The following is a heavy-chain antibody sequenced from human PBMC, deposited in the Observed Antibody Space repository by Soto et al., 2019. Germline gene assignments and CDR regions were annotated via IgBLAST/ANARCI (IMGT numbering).Heavy chain of an antibody. Sequence: QVQLVESGGGVIQPGTSLSLSCGSSGFTFRSFGMYWVRQAPGKGLEWVAVVSYDGNHKYYADSVKGRFTVSRDNAKNMLYLQMNRLRGEDTAVYYCAKDVGQQLVVHYGMDVWGQGTTVTVSS. V-gene: IGHV3-30*18. CDR1: GFTFRSFG. CDR3: AKDVGQQLVVHYGMDV. D-gene: IGHD6-13*01. J-gene: IGHJ6*02. CDR2: VSYDGNHK.